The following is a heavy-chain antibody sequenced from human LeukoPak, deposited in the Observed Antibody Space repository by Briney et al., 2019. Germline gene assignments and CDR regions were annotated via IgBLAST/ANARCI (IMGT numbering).Heavy chain of an antibody. CDR3: ARGGLRFLEWFGD. V-gene: IGHV3-11*04. CDR2: ISSSGSTI. CDR1: GFTFSDYY. Sequence: GGSLRLSCAASGFTFSDYYMSWIRQAPGKGLEWVSYISSSGSTIYYADSVKGRFTISRDNSKNTLYLQMGSLRAEDMAVYYCARGGLRFLEWFGDWGQGTLVTVSS. J-gene: IGHJ4*02. D-gene: IGHD3-3*01.